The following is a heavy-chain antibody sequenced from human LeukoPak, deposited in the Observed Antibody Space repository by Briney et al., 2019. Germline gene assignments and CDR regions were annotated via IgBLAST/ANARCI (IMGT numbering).Heavy chain of an antibody. CDR1: GFTFSSYG. Sequence: PGGSLRPSCAASGFTFSSYGMRWVRQAPGKGLEWVAVIWYDESNKYYADSVKVRFTISRDNSKNTLYLQMNSLRAEDTAVYYCAKSVIGCGGDCYYFDYWGQGTLVTVSS. V-gene: IGHV3-33*06. CDR2: IWYDESNK. CDR3: AKSVIGCGGDCYYFDY. D-gene: IGHD2-21*02. J-gene: IGHJ4*02.